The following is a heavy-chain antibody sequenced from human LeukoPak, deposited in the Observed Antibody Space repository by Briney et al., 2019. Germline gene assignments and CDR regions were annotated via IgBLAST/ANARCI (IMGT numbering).Heavy chain of an antibody. D-gene: IGHD4/OR15-4a*01. CDR2: ISGSAVGT. V-gene: IGHV3-23*01. CDR3: ARVGVSTNYAPDY. J-gene: IGHJ4*02. Sequence: GGSLRLSCVASGFTLSSYMMSWVRQAPGKGLEWVSGISGSAVGTFYSDSVRGRFTISRDNAKNSLYLQMNGLRAEDTAVYYCARVGVSTNYAPDYSGQGTLVTVSS. CDR1: GFTLSSYM.